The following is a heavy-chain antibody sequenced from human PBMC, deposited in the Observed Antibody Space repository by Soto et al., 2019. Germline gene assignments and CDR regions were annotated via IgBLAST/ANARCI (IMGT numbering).Heavy chain of an antibody. D-gene: IGHD3-9*01. CDR2: INAGNGNT. V-gene: IGHV1-3*01. CDR1: GYTFTSYA. CDR3: ATSFEYYDILTGYYNYYYMDV. Sequence: GASVKASCKASGYTFTSYAMHCVRQAPGQRLEWMGWINAGNGNTKYSQKFQGRVTITRDTSASTAYMELSSLRSEDTAVYYCATSFEYYDILTGYYNYYYMDVWGKGTTVTVSS. J-gene: IGHJ6*03.